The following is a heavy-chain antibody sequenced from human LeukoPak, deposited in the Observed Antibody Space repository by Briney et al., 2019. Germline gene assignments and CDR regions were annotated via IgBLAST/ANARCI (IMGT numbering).Heavy chain of an antibody. Sequence: PSETLSLTCTVSGGSISGYYWGWIRQPPGKGLEWIGYIYYSGNTNYNPSLESRVTISIDTSKNQFSLKLSSVTAADTAVYYCARDSGEYSRSLDAFDIWGQGTMVTVSS. CDR3: ARDSGEYSRSLDAFDI. CDR2: IYYSGNT. D-gene: IGHD6-6*01. V-gene: IGHV4-59*12. J-gene: IGHJ3*02. CDR1: GGSISGYY.